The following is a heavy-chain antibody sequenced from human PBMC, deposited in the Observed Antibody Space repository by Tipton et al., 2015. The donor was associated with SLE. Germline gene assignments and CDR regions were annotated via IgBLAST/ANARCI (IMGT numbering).Heavy chain of an antibody. CDR2: IYYSGDT. CDR3: ARLGRITSYYFGMDV. Sequence: TLSLTCTVSGGSIDISTYYWGWIRQPPGKGLEWIGSIYYSGDTYYNPSLKSRLTISVDTSKNQFSLRLSSATAADTAVYYCARLGRITSYYFGMDVWGQGTTVTVSS. D-gene: IGHD3-10*01. CDR1: GGSIDISTYY. J-gene: IGHJ6*02. V-gene: IGHV4-39*01.